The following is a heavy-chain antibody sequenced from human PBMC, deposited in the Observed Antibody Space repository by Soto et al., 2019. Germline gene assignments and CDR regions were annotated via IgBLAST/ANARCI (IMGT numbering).Heavy chain of an antibody. V-gene: IGHV3-48*01. D-gene: IGHD3-10*01. CDR2: ISSSSSTI. J-gene: IGHJ6*03. CDR3: ARALAARMVRGVPYYMDV. CDR1: GFTFSSYS. Sequence: AGGSLRLSCAASGFTFSSYSMNWVRQAPGKGLEWVSYISSSSSTIYYADSVKGRFTISRDNAKNSLYLQMNSLRAEDTAVYYCARALAARMVRGVPYYMDVWGKGTTVTVSS.